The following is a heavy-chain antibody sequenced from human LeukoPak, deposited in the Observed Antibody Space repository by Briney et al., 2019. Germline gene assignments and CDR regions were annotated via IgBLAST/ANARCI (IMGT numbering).Heavy chain of an antibody. D-gene: IGHD3-16*01. CDR3: ARGGRGDY. J-gene: IGHJ4*02. V-gene: IGHV3-7*04. Sequence: QSGGSLRLSCAASGFNFSTYWMSWVRQAPGRGLEWVANINVDGSIKYYVDSVKGRFTISRDNAKNSLYLQMNSLRAEDTAVYYCARGGRGDYWGQGILVTVSS. CDR2: INVDGSIK. CDR1: GFNFSTYW.